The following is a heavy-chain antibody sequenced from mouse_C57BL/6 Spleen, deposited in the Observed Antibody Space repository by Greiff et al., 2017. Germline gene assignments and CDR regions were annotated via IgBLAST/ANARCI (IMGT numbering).Heavy chain of an antibody. CDR3: ARYRQYAMDY. Sequence: VQRVESGPELVKPGASVKISCKASGYAFSSSWMNWVKQRPGKGLEWIGRIYPGDGDTNYNGKFKGKATLTADKSSSTAYMQLSSLTSEDSAVYFCARYRQYAMDYWGQGTSVTVSS. CDR1: GYAFSSSW. J-gene: IGHJ4*01. V-gene: IGHV1-82*01. CDR2: IYPGDGDT.